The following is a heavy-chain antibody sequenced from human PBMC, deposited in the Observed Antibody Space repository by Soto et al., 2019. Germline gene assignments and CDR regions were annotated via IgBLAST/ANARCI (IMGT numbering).Heavy chain of an antibody. CDR3: AREEGYCSSTSCLHWFAP. V-gene: IGHV1-69*01. D-gene: IGHD2-2*01. CDR1: GGTFSSYA. Sequence: QVQLVQSGAEVKKPGSSVKVSCKASGGTFSSYAISWVRQAPGQGLEWMGGIIPIFGTANYAQKFQGRVTITADESTITAYMELSSLRSEDTAVYYCAREEGYCSSTSCLHWFAPWGQGTLVTVSS. J-gene: IGHJ5*02. CDR2: IIPIFGTA.